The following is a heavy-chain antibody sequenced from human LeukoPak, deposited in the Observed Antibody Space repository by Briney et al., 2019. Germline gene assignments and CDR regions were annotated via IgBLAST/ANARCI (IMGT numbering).Heavy chain of an antibody. D-gene: IGHD6-6*01. Sequence: GGSLRLSCAASGFTFSNYWMHWVRQAPGKGLVWVSRINSDGSSTSYADSVRGRFTISRDNAKNTVYLQMNSLRAEDTAVYYCARAIATRLNDFWGQGTLVTVSS. CDR1: GFTFSNYW. CDR2: INSDGSST. J-gene: IGHJ4*02. V-gene: IGHV3-74*01. CDR3: ARAIATRLNDF.